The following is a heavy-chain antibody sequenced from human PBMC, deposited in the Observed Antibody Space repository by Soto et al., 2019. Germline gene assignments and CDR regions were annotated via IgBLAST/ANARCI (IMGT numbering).Heavy chain of an antibody. Sequence: SVKVSCKASGGTFSSYAISWVRQAPGQVLEWMGVIIPIFGRANYAQKFKGRVKITADEPTSTAHMELSSLRSEDTAVYDCARTPPHYYYYGMDVGCQGTTVTVSS. CDR1: GGTFSSYA. CDR3: ARTPPHYYYYGMDV. CDR2: IIPIFGRA. V-gene: IGHV1-69*13. J-gene: IGHJ6*02.